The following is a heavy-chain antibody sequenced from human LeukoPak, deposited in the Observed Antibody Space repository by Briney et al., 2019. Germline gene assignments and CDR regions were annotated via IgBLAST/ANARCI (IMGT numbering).Heavy chain of an antibody. CDR1: GFTFSTYA. Sequence: GGSLRLSCAASGFTFSTYAMSWVRQAPGKGLEWISAISGSGGSTYYADSVKGRFTISRDNSKNTLYLQMNSLRAEDTAVYYCAKDQSSSSRWYSDLWGRGTLVTVSS. V-gene: IGHV3-23*01. J-gene: IGHJ2*01. CDR2: ISGSGGST. CDR3: AKDQSSSSRWYSDL. D-gene: IGHD6-6*01.